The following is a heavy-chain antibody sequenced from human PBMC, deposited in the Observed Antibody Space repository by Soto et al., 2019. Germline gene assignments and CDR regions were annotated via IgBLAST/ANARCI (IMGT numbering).Heavy chain of an antibody. D-gene: IGHD3-10*01. CDR3: AKDGGGGSGSYFYYYYYMDV. Sequence: GGSLRLSCAASGFTFSSYAMSWVRQAPGKGLEWVSAISGSGGSTYYADSVKGRFTISRDNSKNTLYLQMNSLRAEDTAVYYCAKDGGGGSGSYFYYYYYMDVWGKGTTVTVSS. J-gene: IGHJ6*03. CDR2: ISGSGGST. CDR1: GFTFSSYA. V-gene: IGHV3-23*01.